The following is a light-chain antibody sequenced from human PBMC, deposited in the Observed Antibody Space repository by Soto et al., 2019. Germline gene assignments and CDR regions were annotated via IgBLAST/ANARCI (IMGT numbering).Light chain of an antibody. CDR3: QQYYSYPT. Sequence: AIRMTQSPSSFSASTGDRVTITCRASQGISSYLAWYQQKPGKAPKLLIYAASTLQSGVPSRFSGSGSGTDFTITSSCLQSEDFATYYCQQYYSYPTFGQGTKVEIK. J-gene: IGKJ1*01. CDR2: AAS. V-gene: IGKV1-8*01. CDR1: QGISSY.